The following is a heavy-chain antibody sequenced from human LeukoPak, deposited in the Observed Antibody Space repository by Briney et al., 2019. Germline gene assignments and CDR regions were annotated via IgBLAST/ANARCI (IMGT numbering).Heavy chain of an antibody. CDR3: ARVIIAAPHVPGKYGMDV. V-gene: IGHV1-2*02. D-gene: IGHD6-13*01. CDR1: GYTFTVYY. J-gene: IGHJ6*02. Sequence: GASVTVSCTASGYTFTVYYMHWVRQAPGQGLEWMGWINPNSGGTNYAQKFQGRVTMTRDTSISTAYMELSRLRSDDAAVYYCARVIIAAPHVPGKYGMDVWGQGTTVTVSS. CDR2: INPNSGGT.